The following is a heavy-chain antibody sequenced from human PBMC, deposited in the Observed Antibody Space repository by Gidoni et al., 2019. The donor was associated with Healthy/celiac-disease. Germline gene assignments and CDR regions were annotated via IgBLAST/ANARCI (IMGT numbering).Heavy chain of an antibody. Sequence: EVQLVESGGGLIQPGGSLRLSCAASGFTVSSNYMSWVRQAPGKGLEWVSVIYSGGSTYYADSVKGRFTISRDNSKNTLYLQMNSLRAEDTAVYYCARDHGDADYYYYGMDVWGQGTTVTVSS. V-gene: IGHV3-53*01. CDR1: GFTVSSNY. CDR2: IYSGGST. D-gene: IGHD4-17*01. J-gene: IGHJ6*02. CDR3: ARDHGDADYYYYGMDV.